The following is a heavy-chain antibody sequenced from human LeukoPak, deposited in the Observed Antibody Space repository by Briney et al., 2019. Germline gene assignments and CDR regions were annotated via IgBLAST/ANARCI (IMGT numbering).Heavy chain of an antibody. Sequence: KPSETLSLTCAVYGGSFSGYYWSWIRQPPGKGLEWIGEINHSGSTNYNPSLKSRVIISVDTSKNQFSLKLSSVTAADTAVYYCAGTPRRDGYNLFDYWGQGTLVTVSS. CDR3: AGTPRRDGYNLFDY. D-gene: IGHD5-24*01. J-gene: IGHJ4*02. CDR1: GGSFSGYY. CDR2: INHSGST. V-gene: IGHV4-34*01.